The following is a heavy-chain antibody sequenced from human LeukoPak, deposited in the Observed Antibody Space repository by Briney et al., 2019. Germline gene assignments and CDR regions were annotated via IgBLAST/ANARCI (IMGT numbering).Heavy chain of an antibody. D-gene: IGHD3-10*01. CDR3: ARDRSMVRGVMHYYYGMDV. J-gene: IGHJ6*02. V-gene: IGHV4-30-4*08. Sequence: LRLSCAASGFTFSSYAMSWIRQPPGKGLEWIGYIYYSGSTYYNPSLKSRVTISVDTSKNQFSLKLSSVTAADTAVYYCARDRSMVRGVMHYYYGMDVWGQGTTVTVSS. CDR1: GFTFSSYA. CDR2: IYYSGST.